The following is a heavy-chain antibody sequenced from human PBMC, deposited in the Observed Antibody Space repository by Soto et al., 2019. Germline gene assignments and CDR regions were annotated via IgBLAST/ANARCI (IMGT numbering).Heavy chain of an antibody. V-gene: IGHV3-30*03. J-gene: IGHJ4*02. CDR3: XXXXVRYTYGACDY. D-gene: IGHD5-18*01. Sequence: QVQLVESGGAVVQPGKSLRLSCAASGFTFSSYGMYWVRQAPGKGLEWVAAIAYDGSNKYHADSVKGRFTISRDNSKNTLYLQMNSLRVEDTXXXXXXXXXVRYTYGACDYWGQGAL. CDR2: IAYDGSNK. CDR1: GFTFSSYG.